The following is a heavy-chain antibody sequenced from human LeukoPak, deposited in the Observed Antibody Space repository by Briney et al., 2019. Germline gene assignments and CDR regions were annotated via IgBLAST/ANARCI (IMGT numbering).Heavy chain of an antibody. CDR2: ITGSGGTI. CDR3: AELGITMIGGV. V-gene: IGHV3-23*01. Sequence: GGSLRLSCAASGFTFSSYGMSWVRQAPGKGLEWVSAITGSGGTIYYADSVKGRFTISRDNAKNSLYLQMNSLRAEDTAVYYCAELGITMIGGVWGKGTTVTISS. J-gene: IGHJ6*04. CDR1: GFTFSSYG. D-gene: IGHD3-10*02.